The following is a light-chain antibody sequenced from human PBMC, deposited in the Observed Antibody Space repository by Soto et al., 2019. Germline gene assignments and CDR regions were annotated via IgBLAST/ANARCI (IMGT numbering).Light chain of an antibody. CDR2: DVS. Sequence: QSLPPHPRSLSGSPCQSSPTSLPRTISDVGGYNYVSWYQQHPGKAPKFMIYDVSNRPSGVSNRFSGSKSGNTASLTISGLQAEDEADYYCSSYTSSSTYVFGTGTKVTV. J-gene: IGLJ1*01. V-gene: IGLV2-14*01. CDR3: SSYTSSSTYV. CDR1: ISDVGGYNY.